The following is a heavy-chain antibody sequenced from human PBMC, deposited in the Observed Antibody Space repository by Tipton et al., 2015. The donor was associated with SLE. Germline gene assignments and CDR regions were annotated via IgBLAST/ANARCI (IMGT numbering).Heavy chain of an antibody. CDR3: ARAYSSDPFDY. J-gene: IGHJ4*02. D-gene: IGHD6-13*01. V-gene: IGHV4-59*01. Sequence: TLSLTCAVYGGSFSGYFWSWIRQPPGKGLEWIGYMYFSGSAGYNPSLKSRVSISVDTSRNEFSLKMNSVTSADTAVYYCARAYSSDPFDYWGQGVPVTVSS. CDR1: GGSFSGYF. CDR2: MYFSGSA.